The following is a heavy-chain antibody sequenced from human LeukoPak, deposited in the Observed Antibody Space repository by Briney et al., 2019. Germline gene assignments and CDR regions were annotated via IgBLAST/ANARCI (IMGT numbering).Heavy chain of an antibody. CDR3: ARDIYYYDSSGSRVFDY. J-gene: IGHJ4*02. CDR1: GDTFTSYY. CDR2: INPSGGST. D-gene: IGHD3-22*01. V-gene: IGHV1-46*01. Sequence: ASVKISCKASGDTFTSYYMHCVRQAPGQGLEWVGIINPSGGSTSYAQKFQGRVTMTRDMSTSTVYMVLSSLRSEDTAVYYCARDIYYYDSSGSRVFDYWGQGTLVTVSS.